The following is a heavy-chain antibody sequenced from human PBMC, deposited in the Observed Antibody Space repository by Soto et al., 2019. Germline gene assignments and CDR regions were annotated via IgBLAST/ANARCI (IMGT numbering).Heavy chain of an antibody. V-gene: IGHV1-3*01. CDR2: TNAGDGNT. CDR3: ARDPNDSSAYYHHYYYGMDV. CDR1: GYTFTSYG. J-gene: IGHJ6*02. Sequence: QIQLMQSGAEVKKPGASVKDSCKASGYTFTSYGIHWVRQAPGQRLEWTGWTNAGDGNTKYSEKFQGRVTITRDTSASTAYLELSSLRSEDTAVYYCARDPNDSSAYYHHYYYGMDVWGQGTTVTVSS. D-gene: IGHD3-22*01.